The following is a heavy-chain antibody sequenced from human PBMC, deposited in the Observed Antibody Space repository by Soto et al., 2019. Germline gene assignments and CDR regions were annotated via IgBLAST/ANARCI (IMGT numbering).Heavy chain of an antibody. CDR2: IYHSGST. D-gene: IGHD4-17*01. CDR3: ARRYYGDYYFDY. J-gene: IGHJ4*02. Sequence: XETLSLTCAVSGGSISSSNWWSWVRQPPVKGLEWIGEIYHSGSTNYNPSLKSRVTISVDKSKNQFSLKLSSVTAADTAVYYCARRYYGDYYFDYSGQGTLVTVSS. V-gene: IGHV4-4*02. CDR1: GGSISSSNW.